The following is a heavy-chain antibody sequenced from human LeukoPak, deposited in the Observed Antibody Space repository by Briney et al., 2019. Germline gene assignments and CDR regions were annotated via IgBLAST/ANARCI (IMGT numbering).Heavy chain of an antibody. CDR3: AIKYYYGSGSRFTFDY. CDR2: IIPILGIA. D-gene: IGHD3-10*01. V-gene: IGHV1-69*04. CDR1: GGTFSSYA. Sequence: SVKVSCKASGGTFSSYAISWVRQAPGQGLEWMGRIIPILGIANYAQKFQGRVTITADKSTSTAYMELSSLRSEDTTVYYCAIKYYYGSGSRFTFDYWGQGTLVTVSS. J-gene: IGHJ4*02.